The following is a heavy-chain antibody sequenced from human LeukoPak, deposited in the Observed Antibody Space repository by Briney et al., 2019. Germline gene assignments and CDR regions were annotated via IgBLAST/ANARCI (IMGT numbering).Heavy chain of an antibody. Sequence: SVKVSCKASGGTFSSYAISWVRQAPGQGLEWMGGIIPIFGTANYAQKFQGRVTITADESTSAAYMELSSLRSEDTAVYYCARDRGYSSSWYPVFDYWGQGTLVTVSS. J-gene: IGHJ4*02. V-gene: IGHV1-69*13. D-gene: IGHD6-13*01. CDR1: GGTFSSYA. CDR3: ARDRGYSSSWYPVFDY. CDR2: IIPIFGTA.